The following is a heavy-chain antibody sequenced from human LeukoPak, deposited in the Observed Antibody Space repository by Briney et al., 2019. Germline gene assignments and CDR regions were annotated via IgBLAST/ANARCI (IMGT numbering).Heavy chain of an antibody. CDR1: GFTFNNYG. CDR2: ISDDGRNK. D-gene: IGHD6-13*01. J-gene: IGHJ4*02. CDR3: AKDRETTAPGTFDY. V-gene: IGHV3-30*18. Sequence: SGGSLRLSCAASGFTFNNYGMHYVRQAPGKGLEWVAVISDDGRNKNYADSVKGRFTISRDNSNNTLYLQMNSLRAEDTGVYYCAKDRETTAPGTFDYWGQGTLVTVSS.